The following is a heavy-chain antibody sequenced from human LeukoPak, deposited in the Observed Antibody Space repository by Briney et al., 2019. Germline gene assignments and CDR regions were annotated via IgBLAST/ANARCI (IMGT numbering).Heavy chain of an antibody. CDR2: ISPIFATA. J-gene: IGHJ4*02. V-gene: IGHV1-69*13. Sequence: GASVKVSCKASGYTFTSYDINWVRQATGQGLEWMGGISPIFATANYARKFQGRVTITADESTSTAYMEVGSLRSEDTAVYYCAREDGGPLDYWGQGTLVTVSS. D-gene: IGHD2-15*01. CDR1: GYTFTSYD. CDR3: AREDGGPLDY.